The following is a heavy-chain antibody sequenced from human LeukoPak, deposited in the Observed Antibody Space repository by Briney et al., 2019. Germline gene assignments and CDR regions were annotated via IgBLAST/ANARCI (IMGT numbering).Heavy chain of an antibody. CDR1: GFTFSSAW. CDR2: IKTKPDGGTR. J-gene: IGHJ4*02. V-gene: IGHV3-15*01. Sequence: GGSLRLSCAASGFTFSSAWMTWVRQAPGKGLEWVGRIKTKPDGGTRDYAAPVKGRFTISRDDSKDTLYLQMNSLKTEDTAVYYCTTDSTGIIGTWGQGTRVTVSS. D-gene: IGHD1-7*01. CDR3: TTDSTGIIGT.